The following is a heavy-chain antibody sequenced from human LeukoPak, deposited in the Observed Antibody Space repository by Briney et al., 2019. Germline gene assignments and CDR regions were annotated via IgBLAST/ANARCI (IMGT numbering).Heavy chain of an antibody. CDR2: ISYSGST. CDR1: GGSISSGAYY. V-gene: IGHV4-31*01. D-gene: IGHD1-26*01. J-gene: IGHJ4*02. Sequence: SQTLSLTCTVSGGSISSGAYYWNWIRQLPGKGLEWIGYISYSGSTYYNPSLNFLVTISLHTSKTHLSLNVTSVTAADTAVYYCARGGSYGGIGDYWGQGTLVTVSS. CDR3: ARGGSYGGIGDY.